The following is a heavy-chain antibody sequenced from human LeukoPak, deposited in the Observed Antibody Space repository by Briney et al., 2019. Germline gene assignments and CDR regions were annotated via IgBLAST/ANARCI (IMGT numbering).Heavy chain of an antibody. Sequence: PGASLRLSCAASGFTFSSYWMTWVRQAPGKGLEWVTNINQDGSEEHYMDSAKARFTISRDNAKNSLSLQMNSLRAEDTAVYYCVRGGGVSGYDLLDYWGQGTLVTVSS. CDR3: VRGGGVSGYDLLDY. CDR1: GFTFSSYW. CDR2: INQDGSEE. D-gene: IGHD5-12*01. J-gene: IGHJ4*02. V-gene: IGHV3-7*01.